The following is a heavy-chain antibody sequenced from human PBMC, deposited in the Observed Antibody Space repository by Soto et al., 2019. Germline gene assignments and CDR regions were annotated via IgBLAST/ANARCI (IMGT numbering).Heavy chain of an antibody. J-gene: IGHJ4*02. CDR3: ASVTFGGVVLAH. CDR1: SASFSKYY. D-gene: IGHD3-16*01. Sequence: GPGFSSETLSLTCTVSSASFSKYYWSWIRQPPGKGLEWIGYIYFNGNTNYNPSLKRRVTISIDTSKKQISLNLTSVTDADTAVYYCASVTFGGVVLAHWGQGTLVTVSS. CDR2: IYFNGNT. V-gene: IGHV4-59*01.